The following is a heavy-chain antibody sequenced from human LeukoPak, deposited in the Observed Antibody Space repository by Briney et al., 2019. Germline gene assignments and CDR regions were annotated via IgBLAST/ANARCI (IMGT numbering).Heavy chain of an antibody. CDR1: GFTFSSYG. V-gene: IGHV3-33*01. J-gene: IGHJ4*02. Sequence: PGGSLRLSCAASGFTFSSYGMHWVRQAPGKGLEWVSLIWYDGSNKYYADSVKGRFTISRDNSKNTLYLQMNSLRAEDTAVYYCARDWGKGVYWGQGTLVTVSS. CDR3: ARDWGKGVY. CDR2: IWYDGSNK. D-gene: IGHD3-16*01.